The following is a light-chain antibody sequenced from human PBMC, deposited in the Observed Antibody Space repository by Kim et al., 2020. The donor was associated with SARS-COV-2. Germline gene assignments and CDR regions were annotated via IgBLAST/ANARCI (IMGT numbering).Light chain of an antibody. V-gene: IGKV1-5*03. J-gene: IGKJ2*01. CDR1: QSISSW. CDR3: QQSDT. CDR2: KAS. Sequence: PSTLSASVGDRVTITCRARQSISSWLAWYQQKPGKAPKLLIYKASSLESGVPSRFSGSGSGTEFTLTISSLQPDDFATYYCQQSDTFGQGTKLEI.